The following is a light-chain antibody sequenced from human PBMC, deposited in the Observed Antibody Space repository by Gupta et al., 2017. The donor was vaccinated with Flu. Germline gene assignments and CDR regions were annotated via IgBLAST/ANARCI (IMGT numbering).Light chain of an antibody. J-gene: IGKJ2*01. Sequence: DIVLTQSPATLSLSPGERATLSCRASQSISNYLAWYQQKPGQPPRLLIYGASNRATGIPARFSGSGSGTDFTLTISSLEPEDFAVYYCQQRGNWPLMYTFGQGTKLEIK. CDR2: GAS. CDR3: QQRGNWPLMYT. V-gene: IGKV3-11*01. CDR1: QSISNY.